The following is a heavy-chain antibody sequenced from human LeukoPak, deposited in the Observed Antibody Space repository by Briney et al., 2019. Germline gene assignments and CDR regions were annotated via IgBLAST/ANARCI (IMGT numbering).Heavy chain of an antibody. D-gene: IGHD1-26*01. CDR2: TYYRSKWYN. Sequence: SQTLSLTCAISGDSVSSNSAAWNWIRQSPSRGLEWLGRTYYRSKWYNDYAVSVKSRITINPDTSKNQFSLQLNSVTPEDTAVYYCARTNPGKWELLGWFDPWGQGTLVTVSS. CDR1: GDSVSSNSAA. J-gene: IGHJ5*02. CDR3: ARTNPGKWELLGWFDP. V-gene: IGHV6-1*01.